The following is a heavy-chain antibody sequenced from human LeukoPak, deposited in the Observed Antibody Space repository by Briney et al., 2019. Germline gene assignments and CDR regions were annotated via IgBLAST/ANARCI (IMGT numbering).Heavy chain of an antibody. Sequence: GASVKVSRKASGYTFTGYYMHWVRQAPGQGLEWMGWINPNSGGTNYAQKFQGRVTMTRDTSISTAYMELSRLRSDDTAVYYCARALTIFGVVTPDYWGQGTLVTVSS. CDR2: INPNSGGT. CDR3: ARALTIFGVVTPDY. V-gene: IGHV1-2*02. D-gene: IGHD3-3*01. CDR1: GYTFTGYY. J-gene: IGHJ4*02.